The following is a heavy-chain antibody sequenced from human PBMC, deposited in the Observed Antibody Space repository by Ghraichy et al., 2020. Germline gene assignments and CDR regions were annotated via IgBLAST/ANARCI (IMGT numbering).Heavy chain of an antibody. Sequence: GGSLRLSCAASGFTFSSHYMTWVRQAPGKGLEWVANIKQDGSEKFYLDSVRGRFTISRDNAKNSLYLQMNSLRADDTAVYYCARESVLTGMGDDASDIWGQGTMVTVSS. V-gene: IGHV3-7*03. D-gene: IGHD3-9*01. CDR1: GFTFSSHY. J-gene: IGHJ3*02. CDR3: ARESVLTGMGDDASDI. CDR2: IKQDGSEK.